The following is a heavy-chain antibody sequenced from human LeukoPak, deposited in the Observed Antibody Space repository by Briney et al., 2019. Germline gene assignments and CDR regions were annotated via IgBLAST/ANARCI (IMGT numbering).Heavy chain of an antibody. J-gene: IGHJ4*02. Sequence: SETLSLTCAVSGYSISSGFYWGWIRQPPGKGLEWIGTIYHSGSTYYNPSLKSRVTISVDTSKNQFSLKLSSVTAADTAVYYCARHGFWSGYNYVFDYWGQGTLVTVSS. V-gene: IGHV4-38-2*01. CDR1: GYSISSGFY. CDR2: IYHSGST. CDR3: ARHGFWSGYNYVFDY. D-gene: IGHD3-3*01.